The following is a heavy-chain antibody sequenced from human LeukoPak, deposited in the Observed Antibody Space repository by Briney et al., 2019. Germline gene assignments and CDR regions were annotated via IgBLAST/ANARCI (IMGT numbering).Heavy chain of an antibody. V-gene: IGHV4-30-4*07. CDR2: IYYSGST. Sequence: TSQTLSLTCAVSGGSISSGGYSWSWIRQPPGRGLEWIGYIYYSGSTYYNPSLKSRVIILFDTAKNHFSLNLSSVTAADTAVYYCARSDGYGLVGIWGQGTMVTVSS. D-gene: IGHD3-10*01. CDR1: GGSISSGGYS. CDR3: ARSDGYGLVGI. J-gene: IGHJ3*02.